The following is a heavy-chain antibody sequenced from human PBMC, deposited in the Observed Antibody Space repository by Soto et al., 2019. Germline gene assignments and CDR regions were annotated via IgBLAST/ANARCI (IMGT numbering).Heavy chain of an antibody. CDR3: ARGTLIAAAGIGPFDP. D-gene: IGHD6-13*01. CDR2: INPSGGST. Sequence: ASVKVSCKASGYTFTSYYMHWVRQAPGQGLEWMGIINPSGGSTSYAQKFQGRVTMTRDTSTSTVYMELSSLRSEDTAVYYCARGTLIAAAGIGPFDPWGQGTLVTVSS. J-gene: IGHJ5*02. V-gene: IGHV1-46*01. CDR1: GYTFTSYY.